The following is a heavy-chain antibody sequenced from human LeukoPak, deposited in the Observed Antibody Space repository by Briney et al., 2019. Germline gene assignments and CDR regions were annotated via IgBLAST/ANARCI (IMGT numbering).Heavy chain of an antibody. CDR3: ARGLTVAWAYYDSKRVWFDP. CDR1: GGSISSGDYY. Sequence: PSETLSLTCTVSGGSISSGDYYWSWIRQPPGKGLEWIGYIYYSGSTYYNPSLKSRVTISVDTSKNQFSLKLSSVTAADTAVYYCARGLTVAWAYYDSKRVWFDPWGQGTLVTVSS. J-gene: IGHJ5*02. D-gene: IGHD3-22*01. V-gene: IGHV4-30-4*08. CDR2: IYYSGST.